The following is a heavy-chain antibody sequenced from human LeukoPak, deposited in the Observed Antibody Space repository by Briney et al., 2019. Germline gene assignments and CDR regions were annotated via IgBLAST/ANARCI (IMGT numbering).Heavy chain of an antibody. D-gene: IGHD6-13*01. CDR1: GGSISSSSYY. V-gene: IGHV4-39*01. CDR3: ARSVPIAAAGTDWFDP. J-gene: IGHJ5*02. Sequence: PSETLSLTCTVSGGSISSSSYYWGWIRQPPGKGLEWIGSIYYSGSTHYNPSLKSRVTISVDTSKNQFSLKLSSVTAADTAVYYCARSVPIAAAGTDWFDPWGQGTLVTVSS. CDR2: IYYSGST.